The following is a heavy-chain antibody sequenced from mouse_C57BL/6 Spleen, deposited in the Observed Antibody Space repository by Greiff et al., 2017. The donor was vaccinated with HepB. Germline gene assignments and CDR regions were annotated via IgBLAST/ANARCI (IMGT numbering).Heavy chain of an antibody. D-gene: IGHD2-5*01. CDR1: GFSLTSYA. J-gene: IGHJ1*03. CDR2: IWTGGGT. V-gene: IGHV2-9-1*01. Sequence: VMLVESGPGLVAPSQSLSITCTVSGFSLTSYAISWVRQPPGKGLEWLGVIWTGGGTNYNSALKSRLSISKDNSKSQVFLKMNSLQTDDTARYYCARNKGYSNYYWYFDVWGTGTTVTVSS. CDR3: ARNKGYSNYYWYFDV.